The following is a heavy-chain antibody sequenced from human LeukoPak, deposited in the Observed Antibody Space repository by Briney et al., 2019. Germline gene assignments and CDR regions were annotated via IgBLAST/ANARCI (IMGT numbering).Heavy chain of an antibody. CDR3: ANSDHSFGYNYYGMDV. CDR2: ISYDGTTK. D-gene: IGHD3-3*01. CDR1: GFTFSGYA. J-gene: IGHJ6*02. V-gene: IGHV3-30-3*01. Sequence: PGGSLRLSCAASGFTFSGYAMHWVRQAPGKGLEWVAVISYDGTTKYFADSVKGRFTISRDNSKNTLYLQMNSLRVEDTAVYYCANSDHSFGYNYYGMDVWGQGTTVTVSS.